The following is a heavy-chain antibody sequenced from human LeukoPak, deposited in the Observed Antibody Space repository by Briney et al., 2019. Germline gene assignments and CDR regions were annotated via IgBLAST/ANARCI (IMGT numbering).Heavy chain of an antibody. CDR3: AKDQGRGYTYGLYYFDY. V-gene: IGHV1-2*02. J-gene: IGHJ4*02. D-gene: IGHD5-18*01. Sequence: GASVKVSCKASGYTFTGYYMHWVRQAPGQGLEWMGWINPNTGDTNYAQKLQGRVTMTRDTSSSTAYMELSRLRSDDTAMYYCAKDQGRGYTYGLYYFDYWGQGTLVTVSS. CDR1: GYTFTGYY. CDR2: INPNTGDT.